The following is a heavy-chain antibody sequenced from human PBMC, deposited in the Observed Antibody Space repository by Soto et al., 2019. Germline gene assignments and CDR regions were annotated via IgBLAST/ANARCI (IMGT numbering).Heavy chain of an antibody. CDR1: GGTFSTYS. CDR2: IIPIFGTA. V-gene: IGHV1-69*06. Sequence: QVQLVQSGAEVKKPGSSVKVSCKTSGGTFSTYSIVWVRQAPGEGLEWMGGIIPIFGTANYAQKFQDRVTIPADKATNTAFMELMSLKSEDTAMYYCASSSGNNYGVGTNYYFDYWGQGTLVTVSS. J-gene: IGHJ4*02. D-gene: IGHD1-26*01. CDR3: ASSSGNNYGVGTNYYFDY.